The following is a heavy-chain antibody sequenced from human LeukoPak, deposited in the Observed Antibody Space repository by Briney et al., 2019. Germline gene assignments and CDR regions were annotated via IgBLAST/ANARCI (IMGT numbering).Heavy chain of an antibody. CDR3: AKVGTIFGVARGYFDY. CDR2: IKQDGSEK. Sequence: GGSLRLSCAASGFTFSSYWMSWVRQAPGKGLEWVANIKQDGSEKYYVDSVKGRFTISRDNAKNSLYLQMNSLRAEDTAVYYCAKVGTIFGVARGYFDYWGQGTLVTVSS. J-gene: IGHJ4*02. D-gene: IGHD3-3*01. CDR1: GFTFSSYW. V-gene: IGHV3-7*01.